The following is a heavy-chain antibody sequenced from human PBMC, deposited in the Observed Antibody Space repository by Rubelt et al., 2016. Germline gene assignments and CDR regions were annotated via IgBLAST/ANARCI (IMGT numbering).Heavy chain of an antibody. CDR2: IYYSGST. Sequence: VQLVESGGGLVKPGGSLRLSCAASGFTFSSYSMNWVRQAPGKGLEWIGSIYYSGSTYYNPSLKSRVTISVDTSKNQFSLKLSSVTAADTAVYYCFSTIRGRWLQHDYYYYYMDVWGKGTTVTVSS. D-gene: IGHD5-24*01. V-gene: IGHV4-38-2*01. J-gene: IGHJ6*03. CDR1: GFTFSSYS. CDR3: FSTIRGRWLQHDYYYYYMDV.